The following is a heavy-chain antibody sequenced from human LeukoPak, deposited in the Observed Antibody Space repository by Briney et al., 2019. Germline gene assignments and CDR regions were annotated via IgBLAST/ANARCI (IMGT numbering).Heavy chain of an antibody. CDR3: AKDVGKWESLHFFDY. Sequence: GGSLRLSCLTSGFTLSTNAMSWVRQAPGKGLEWISGISGSGASTYYADSVKGRFTNSRDDSRNTPYLQMNSLRGDDTAVYYCAKDVGKWESLHFFDYWGQGTLVTVSS. V-gene: IGHV3-23*01. CDR2: ISGSGAST. J-gene: IGHJ4*02. D-gene: IGHD1-26*01. CDR1: GFTLSTNA.